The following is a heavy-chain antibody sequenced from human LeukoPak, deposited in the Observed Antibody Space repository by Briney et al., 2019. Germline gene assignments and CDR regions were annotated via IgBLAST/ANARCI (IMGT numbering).Heavy chain of an antibody. CDR3: ARDKGDYVFSLAFDI. D-gene: IGHD4-17*01. Sequence: DPSETLSLTCTVSGGSVSSGSYYWSWIRQPPGKGLEWIGYIYYSGSTNYNPSLKSRVTISVDTSKNQFSLKLSSVTAAGTAVYYCARDKGDYVFSLAFDIWGQGTMVTVSS. J-gene: IGHJ3*02. CDR2: IYYSGST. V-gene: IGHV4-61*01. CDR1: GGSVSSGSYY.